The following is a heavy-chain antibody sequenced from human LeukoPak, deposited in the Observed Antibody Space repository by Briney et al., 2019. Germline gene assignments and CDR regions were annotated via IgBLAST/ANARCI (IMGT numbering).Heavy chain of an antibody. CDR1: GFTFSSYE. Sequence: GGSLRLSCAASGFTFSSYEMNWVRQAPGKGLEWVSYTSSSSSTIYYADSVKGRFTISRDNAKNSLYLQMNSLRAEDTAVYYCARGITIFGVVIRRWLDPWGQGTLVTVSS. V-gene: IGHV3-48*03. J-gene: IGHJ5*02. CDR3: ARGITIFGVVIRRWLDP. CDR2: TSSSSSTI. D-gene: IGHD3-3*01.